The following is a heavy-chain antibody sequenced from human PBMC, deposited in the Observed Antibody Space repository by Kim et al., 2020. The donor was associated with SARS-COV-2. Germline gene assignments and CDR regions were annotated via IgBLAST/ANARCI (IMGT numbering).Heavy chain of an antibody. J-gene: IGHJ4*02. CDR3: ARDPQIYYYDNSYYFDY. Sequence: VKGRFTIARDNAKNSLYLQMNSLRAEDTAVYYCARDPQIYYYDNSYYFDYWGQGTLVTVSS. D-gene: IGHD3-22*01. V-gene: IGHV3-21*01.